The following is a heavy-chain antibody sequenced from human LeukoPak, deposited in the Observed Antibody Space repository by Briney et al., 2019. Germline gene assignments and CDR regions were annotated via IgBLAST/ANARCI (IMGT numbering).Heavy chain of an antibody. Sequence: ASVKVSCKASGGTFSSYAISWVRQAPGQGLEWMGGIIPIFGTANYAQKFQGRVTITTDESTSTAYMELSSLRSEDTAVYYCARVGCSSTSCLGAFDIWGQGTMVTVSS. CDR1: GGTFSSYA. CDR3: ARVGCSSTSCLGAFDI. D-gene: IGHD2-2*01. J-gene: IGHJ3*02. V-gene: IGHV1-69*05. CDR2: IIPIFGTA.